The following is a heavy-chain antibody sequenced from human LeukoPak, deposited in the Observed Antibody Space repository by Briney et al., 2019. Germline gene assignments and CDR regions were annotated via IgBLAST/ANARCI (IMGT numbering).Heavy chain of an antibody. J-gene: IGHJ4*02. V-gene: IGHV4-59*01. CDR2: VYYSGST. Sequence: SETLSLTCTVSGGSISSYYWSWIRQPPGKGLEWVGHVYYSGSTNYNPSLKSRVTMSIDTSRNQFSLKVFSVTAADTAVYYCAGSSSWSLFDYWGQGTVVTVSS. D-gene: IGHD6-13*01. CDR3: AGSSSWSLFDY. CDR1: GGSISSYY.